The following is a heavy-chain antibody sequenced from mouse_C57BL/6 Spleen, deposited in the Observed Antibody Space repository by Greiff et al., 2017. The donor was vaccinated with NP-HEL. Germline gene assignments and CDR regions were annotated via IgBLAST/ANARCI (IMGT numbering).Heavy chain of an antibody. CDR3: ARQADYYGNPLLAMDY. J-gene: IGHJ4*01. D-gene: IGHD2-1*01. V-gene: IGHV5-12*01. CDR2: ISNGGGST. Sequence: EVKLVESGGGLVQPGGSLKLSCAASGFTFSDYYMYWVRQTPEKRLEWVAYISNGGGSTYYPDTVKGRFTISRDNAKNTLYLQMSRLKSEDTAMYYCARQADYYGNPLLAMDYWGQGTSVTVSS. CDR1: GFTFSDYY.